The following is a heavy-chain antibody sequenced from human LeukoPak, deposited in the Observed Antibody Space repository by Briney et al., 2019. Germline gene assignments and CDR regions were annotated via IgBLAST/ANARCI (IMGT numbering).Heavy chain of an antibody. V-gene: IGHV1-18*01. CDR2: ISVNNGNT. J-gene: IGHJ4*02. CDR1: GHTLTSYG. Sequence: GSVKVSCKASGHTLTSYGISWVRQAPGQGLDWMGWISVNNGNTNYAQILQGRVTMTTDTSTSTTYMELRSLRSDDTAVYYCARSPVRYFDWSFDYWGQGTLVTVSS. D-gene: IGHD3-9*01. CDR3: ARSPVRYFDWSFDY.